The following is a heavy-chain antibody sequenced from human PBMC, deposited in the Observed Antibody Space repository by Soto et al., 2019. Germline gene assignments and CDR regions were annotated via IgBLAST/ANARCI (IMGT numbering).Heavy chain of an antibody. J-gene: IGHJ4*02. D-gene: IGHD5-18*01. Sequence: SETLSLTCNVSGGSVSGYHWSWIRQPPGKVLEWIGYVNNNGNTYYNPSLESRVTISVDTSRNQISLYLTSVTAADTAVYYCARHRKADTPMVNSDFDFWGQGALVTVSS. CDR3: ARHRKADTPMVNSDFDF. CDR2: VNNNGNT. V-gene: IGHV4-59*08. CDR1: GGSVSGYH.